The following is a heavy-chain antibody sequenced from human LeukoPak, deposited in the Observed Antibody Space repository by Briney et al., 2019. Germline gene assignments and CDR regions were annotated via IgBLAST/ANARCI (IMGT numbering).Heavy chain of an antibody. D-gene: IGHD5-18*01. J-gene: IGHJ4*02. V-gene: IGHV3-7*01. CDR2: INPDGNKK. CDR3: ARDLAYSRLDY. CDR1: GLTFSSSW. Sequence: GGSLRLSCAVSGLTFSSSWMDWVRQAPGKGQEWVASINPDGNKKYSADSVKGRFTISRDNAENSLYLQMNSLRVEDTAFYYCARDLAYSRLDYWGQGMLVTVSS.